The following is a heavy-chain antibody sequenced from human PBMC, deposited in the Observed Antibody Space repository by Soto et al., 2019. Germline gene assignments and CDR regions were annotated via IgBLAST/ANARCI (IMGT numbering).Heavy chain of an antibody. V-gene: IGHV4-59*01. Sequence: SETLSLTCTVSGFSISSSYLSWIRQPPGKGLEWLAYINDDGSAIYNPYLKSRATISLDMYKNQFSLKLTSVTAADTAVYYCERDKYCSGGSCRKNWFDPWGQGTLVTVSS. CDR2: INDDGSA. D-gene: IGHD2-15*01. CDR1: GFSISSSY. J-gene: IGHJ5*02. CDR3: ERDKYCSGGSCRKNWFDP.